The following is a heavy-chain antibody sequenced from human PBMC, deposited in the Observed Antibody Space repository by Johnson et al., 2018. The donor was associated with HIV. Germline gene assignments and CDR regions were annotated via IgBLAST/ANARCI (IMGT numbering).Heavy chain of an antibody. CDR1: GFTFSSYW. CDR3: ARGWVGATLRAFDI. CDR2: IKQDGSEK. J-gene: IGHJ3*02. D-gene: IGHD1-26*01. V-gene: IGHV3-7*05. Sequence: VQLVESGGGLVQPGGSLRLSCAASGFTFSSYWMSWVRQAPGKGLEWVANIKQDGSEKYYVDAVKGRFNVSRDNAKNSLYLQMNSLRAEDTAMYYCARGWVGATLRAFDIWGQGTMVTVSS.